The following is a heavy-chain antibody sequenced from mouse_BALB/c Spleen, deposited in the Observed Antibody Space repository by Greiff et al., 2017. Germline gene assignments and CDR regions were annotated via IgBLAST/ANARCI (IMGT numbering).Heavy chain of an antibody. CDR2: IDPENGDT. Sequence: VQLQQSGAELVRSGASVKLSCTASGFNIKDYYMHWVKQRPEQGLEWIGWIDPENGDTEYAPKFQGKATMTADTSSNTAYLQLSSLTSEDTAVYCCNAGGITTAWFAYWGQGTLVTVSA. CDR1: GFNIKDYY. V-gene: IGHV14-4*02. J-gene: IGHJ3*01. CDR3: NAGGITTAWFAY. D-gene: IGHD2-4*01.